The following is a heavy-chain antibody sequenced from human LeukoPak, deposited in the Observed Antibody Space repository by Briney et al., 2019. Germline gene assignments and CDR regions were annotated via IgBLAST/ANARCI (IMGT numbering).Heavy chain of an antibody. V-gene: IGHV4-4*07. J-gene: IGHJ2*01. CDR2: IYSSGST. D-gene: IGHD5-12*01. CDR3: ARHGWIVATIYWDFDL. Sequence: SETLSLTCTVSGGSISSYYWSWIRQPAGKGLEWIGRIYSSGSTNYNPSLKSRVTMSVDTSKNQFSLKLSSVTAADTAVYYCARHGWIVATIYWDFDLWGRGTLVTVSS. CDR1: GGSISSYY.